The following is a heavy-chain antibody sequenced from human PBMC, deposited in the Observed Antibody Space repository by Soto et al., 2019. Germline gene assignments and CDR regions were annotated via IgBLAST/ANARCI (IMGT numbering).Heavy chain of an antibody. D-gene: IGHD6-13*01. Sequence: PGGSLRLSCAASGFTFSSYAMSWVRQAPGKGLEWVSAISGSGGSTYYADSVKGRFTISRDNSKNTLYLQMNSLRAEDTAVYYCAKDRGIAAAGVYYYYYGMDVWGQGTTVTVSS. CDR1: GFTFSSYA. J-gene: IGHJ6*02. CDR2: ISGSGGST. V-gene: IGHV3-23*01. CDR3: AKDRGIAAAGVYYYYYGMDV.